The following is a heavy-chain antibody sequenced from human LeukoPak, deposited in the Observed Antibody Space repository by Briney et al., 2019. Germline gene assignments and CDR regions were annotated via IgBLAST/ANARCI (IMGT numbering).Heavy chain of an antibody. Sequence: PGGSLRLSCAASGFTFSSYAMHWVRQAPGKGLEWVAVISYDGSNKYYADSVKGRFTISRDNSKNTLYLQMNSLRAEDTAVYYCARSGDSSGLGAFDIWGQGTMVTVSS. CDR2: ISYDGSNK. D-gene: IGHD3-22*01. J-gene: IGHJ3*02. CDR3: ARSGDSSGLGAFDI. V-gene: IGHV3-30-3*01. CDR1: GFTFSSYA.